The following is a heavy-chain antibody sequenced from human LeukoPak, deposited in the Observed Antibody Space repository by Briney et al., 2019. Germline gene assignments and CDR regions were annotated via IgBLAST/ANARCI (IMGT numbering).Heavy chain of an antibody. V-gene: IGHV3-23*01. CDR3: AKANSITFSMVRGVNFDY. CDR1: GFTFSSYW. Sequence: GGSLRLSCAASGFTFSSYWMHWVRQAPGKGLEWVSAISGSGGSTYYADSVKGRFTISRDNSKNTLYLQMNSLRAEDTAVYYCAKANSITFSMVRGVNFDYWGQGTLVTVSS. D-gene: IGHD3-10*01. J-gene: IGHJ4*02. CDR2: ISGSGGST.